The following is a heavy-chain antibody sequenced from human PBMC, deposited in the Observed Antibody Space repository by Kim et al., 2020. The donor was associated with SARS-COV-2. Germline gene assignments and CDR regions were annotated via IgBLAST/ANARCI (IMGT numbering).Heavy chain of an antibody. V-gene: IGHV5-51*01. D-gene: IGHD6-13*01. Sequence: GESLKISCKGSGYSFTSYWIGWVRQMPGKGLEWMGIIYPGDSDTRYSPSFQGQVTISADKSISTAYLQWSSLKASDTAMYYWARLIGSSWSPDAFDIWGQGTMVTVSS. CDR2: IYPGDSDT. CDR1: GYSFTSYW. J-gene: IGHJ3*02. CDR3: ARLIGSSWSPDAFDI.